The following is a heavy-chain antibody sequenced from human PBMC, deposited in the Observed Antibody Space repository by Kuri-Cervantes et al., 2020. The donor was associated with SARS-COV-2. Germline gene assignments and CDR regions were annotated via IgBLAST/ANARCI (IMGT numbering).Heavy chain of an antibody. Sequence: GSLRLSCTVSGGSISSSSYYWGWIRQPPGKGLEWIGSIYYSGSTYYNPSLKSRVTISVDTSKNQFSLKLRSVTAADTAVYYCARHEEQQLAIDYWGQGTLVTVSS. J-gene: IGHJ4*02. CDR1: GGSISSSSYY. CDR2: IYYSGST. D-gene: IGHD6-13*01. CDR3: ARHEEQQLAIDY. V-gene: IGHV4-39*01.